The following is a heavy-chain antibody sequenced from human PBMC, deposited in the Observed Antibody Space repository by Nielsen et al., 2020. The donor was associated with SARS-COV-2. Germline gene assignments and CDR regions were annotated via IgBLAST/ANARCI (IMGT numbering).Heavy chain of an antibody. CDR2: IYHSGNT. J-gene: IGHJ5*02. V-gene: IGHV4-4*03. D-gene: IGHD1-26*01. Sequence: PETLSLTCAVSGDSISSSNWWSWVRQPPGKGLEWIGEIYHSGNTNYNPSLKSRVTISVDKSKNQFSLRLISVTAADTAVYYCARLLTNTGNYFRFDPWGQGTLVTVSS. CDR3: ARLLTNTGNYFRFDP. CDR1: GDSISSSNW.